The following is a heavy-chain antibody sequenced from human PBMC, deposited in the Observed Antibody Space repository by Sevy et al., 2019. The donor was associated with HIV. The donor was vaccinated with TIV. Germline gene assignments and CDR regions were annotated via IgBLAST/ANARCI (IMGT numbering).Heavy chain of an antibody. Sequence: GGSLRLSCVASGFTFSSYAMHWVRQAPGKGLEWVSVISYAGSNTYYADSVKGRLTISRDSSKNTLYLQMNSLRAEDTAVYYCARDKSSGWYSGPDYWGQGTLVTVSS. CDR1: GFTFSSYA. D-gene: IGHD6-19*01. V-gene: IGHV3-30-3*01. J-gene: IGHJ4*02. CDR3: ARDKSSGWYSGPDY. CDR2: ISYAGSNT.